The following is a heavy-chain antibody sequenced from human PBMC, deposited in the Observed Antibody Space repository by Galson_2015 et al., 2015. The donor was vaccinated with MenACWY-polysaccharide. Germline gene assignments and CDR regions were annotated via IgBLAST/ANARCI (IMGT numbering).Heavy chain of an antibody. D-gene: IGHD3-10*01. CDR3: ATGDSHAFDI. Sequence: SLSLSCEASGFTFGSYWMHWVRHAPGKGLVWVSRINSDGSSTSNADSVKGRFTISRDNAKNTLYLQMNSLRVEDTAVYYCATGDSHAFDIWGQGTMVSVSS. CDR2: INSDGSST. CDR1: GFTFGSYW. J-gene: IGHJ3*02. V-gene: IGHV3-74*01.